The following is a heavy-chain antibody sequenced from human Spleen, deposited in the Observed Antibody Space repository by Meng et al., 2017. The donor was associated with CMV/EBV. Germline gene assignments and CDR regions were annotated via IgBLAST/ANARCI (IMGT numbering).Heavy chain of an antibody. Sequence: GGSLRLSCAASGFTFSSYGMHWVRQAPGKGLEWVAFIRYDGSNKYYADSVKGRFTISRDNSKNTLYLQMNSLRPEDTAVYYCARALVGGSSLDFFYGMDIWGQGTTVTVSS. D-gene: IGHD2-2*01. J-gene: IGHJ6*02. CDR3: ARALVGGSSLDFFYGMDI. V-gene: IGHV3-30*02. CDR2: IRYDGSNK. CDR1: GFTFSSYG.